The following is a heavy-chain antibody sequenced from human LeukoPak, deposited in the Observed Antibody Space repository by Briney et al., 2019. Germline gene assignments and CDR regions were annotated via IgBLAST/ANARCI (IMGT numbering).Heavy chain of an antibody. Sequence: PSETLSLTCAVYGGSFSGYYWSWIRQPPGKGLEWIGEINHSGSTNYNPSLKSRVTISVDTSKNQFSLKLSSVTAADTAVYYCARARGSCYSGWGQGTQVTVSS. CDR1: GGSFSGYY. D-gene: IGHD2-15*01. J-gene: IGHJ4*02. V-gene: IGHV4-34*01. CDR2: INHSGST. CDR3: ARARGSCYSG.